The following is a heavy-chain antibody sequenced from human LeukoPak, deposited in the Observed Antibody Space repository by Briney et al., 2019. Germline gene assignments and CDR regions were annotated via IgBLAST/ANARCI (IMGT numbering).Heavy chain of an antibody. D-gene: IGHD5-12*01. J-gene: IGHJ4*02. CDR1: GFTFNRFG. V-gene: IGHV3-30*02. Sequence: GGSLRLSCATSGFTFNRFGMHWVRRAPGKGLEWVAVIWYDGSNKDYADSVKGRFTISRDNSKNTLYLQMNSLRAEDTAVYYCAKEGWLRFVDYWGQGTLVTVSS. CDR3: AKEGWLRFVDY. CDR2: IWYDGSNK.